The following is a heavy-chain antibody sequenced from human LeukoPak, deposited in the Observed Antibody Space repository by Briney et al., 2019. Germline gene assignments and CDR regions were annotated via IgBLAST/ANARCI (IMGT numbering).Heavy chain of an antibody. D-gene: IGHD5-12*01. J-gene: IGHJ4*02. CDR2: IYHSGST. CDR3: AREVDETYSDY. V-gene: IGHV4-4*02. Sequence: SSETLSLTCAVSGGSIDSTNWWSWFRQPPGKGLEWIGEIYHSGSTNYNPSLKSRVTISVDKSKNQFSLKLTSVTAAGTAVYYCAREVDETYSDYWGQGTLVTVSS. CDR1: GGSIDSTNW.